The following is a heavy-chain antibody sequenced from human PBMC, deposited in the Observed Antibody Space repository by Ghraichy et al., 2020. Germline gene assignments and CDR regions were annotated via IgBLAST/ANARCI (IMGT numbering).Heavy chain of an antibody. J-gene: IGHJ3*02. V-gene: IGHV4-39*07. CDR2: IYYSGST. CDR3: ARDPTYYDSSGYRSGFDI. D-gene: IGHD3-22*01. CDR1: GGSISSSSYY. Sequence: SETLSLTCTVSGGSISSSSYYWGWIRQPPGKGLEWIGSIYYSGSTYYNPSLKSRVTISVDTSKNQFSLKLSSVTAADTAVYYCARDPTYYDSSGYRSGFDIWGQGTMVTVSA.